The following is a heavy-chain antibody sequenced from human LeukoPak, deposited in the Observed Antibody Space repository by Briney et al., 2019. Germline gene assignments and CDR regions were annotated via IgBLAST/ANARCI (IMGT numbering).Heavy chain of an antibody. CDR3: ARYFGDPQGMDV. CDR1: GFISSTYS. J-gene: IGHJ6*02. D-gene: IGHD3-10*01. V-gene: IGHV3-48*02. Sequence: PGGSLRLSCAASGFISSTYSMNWVRQAPGKGLEWVSQISGNSVTRYYADSVKGRFTISRGNVKNSLYLQMNSLRDEDTAVYYCARYFGDPQGMDVWGQGTTVTVSS. CDR2: ISGNSVTR.